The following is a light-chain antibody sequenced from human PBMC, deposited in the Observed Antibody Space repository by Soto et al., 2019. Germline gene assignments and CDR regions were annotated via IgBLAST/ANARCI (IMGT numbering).Light chain of an antibody. CDR2: DVS. V-gene: IGKV1-33*01. J-gene: IGKJ4*01. CDR3: QQYDKQPVT. CDR1: QDISNF. Sequence: DIQITQSPSSLSSSVGDRVAITCQSSQDISNFLNWYHQTAGKAPRLLIYDVSSLQPGVASRFSGSGSGTDFSLTINSLQPEDIGTFYCQQYDKQPVTFGGGTKV.